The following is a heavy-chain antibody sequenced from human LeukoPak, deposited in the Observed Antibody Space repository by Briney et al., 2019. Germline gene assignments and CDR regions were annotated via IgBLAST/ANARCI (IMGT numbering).Heavy chain of an antibody. Sequence: GGALRLSCAASGFTFSSYSMNWVRQAPGKGLEWVSYISSSGSTIDYADSVKGRFTISRDNARNSLFLQMNSLRAEDTAVYYCARGGRSTYFDWSPDYWGQGTLVTVSS. CDR1: GFTFSSYS. D-gene: IGHD3-9*01. CDR2: ISSSGSTI. CDR3: ARGGRSTYFDWSPDY. J-gene: IGHJ4*02. V-gene: IGHV3-48*04.